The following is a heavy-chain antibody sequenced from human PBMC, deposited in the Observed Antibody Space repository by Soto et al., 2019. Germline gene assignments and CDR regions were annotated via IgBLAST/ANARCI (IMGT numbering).Heavy chain of an antibody. Sequence: EVHLVESGGGLVQPGGSLRLSCAASGFTFSSNWMTWVRQAPGKGLEWVANTKPDGSEKNYVGFVKGRFTISRDNAKNSLFLQMDSLRAEDTAVYYCARVAYVDESFDYWGQGTLVTVSS. D-gene: IGHD2-21*01. J-gene: IGHJ4*02. CDR3: ARVAYVDESFDY. V-gene: IGHV3-7*01. CDR1: GFTFSSNW. CDR2: TKPDGSEK.